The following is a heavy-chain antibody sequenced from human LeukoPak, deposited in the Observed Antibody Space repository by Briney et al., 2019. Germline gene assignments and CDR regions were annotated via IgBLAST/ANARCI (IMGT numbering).Heavy chain of an antibody. J-gene: IGHJ5*02. CDR3: AKVPPSIAAAGNWLGP. CDR1: GYTFTGYY. D-gene: IGHD6-13*01. V-gene: IGHV1-2*06. CDR2: INPNTGGT. Sequence: ASVKVSCKASGYTFTGYYIHWVRQAPGQGLQWMGRINPNTGGTDYAQKFQGRVTMTRDTSITTAYMELRRLTSDDTAIYYCAKVPPSIAAAGNWLGPWGQGALVTVSS.